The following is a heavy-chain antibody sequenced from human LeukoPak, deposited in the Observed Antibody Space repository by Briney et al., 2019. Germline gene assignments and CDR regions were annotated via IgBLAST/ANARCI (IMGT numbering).Heavy chain of an antibody. CDR2: INHSGST. D-gene: IGHD6-13*01. CDR1: GGSFSGYY. J-gene: IGHJ3*02. CDR3: ARDSSSWYIMFGDAFDI. V-gene: IGHV4-34*01. Sequence: SETLSLTCAVYGGSFSGYYWSWIRQPPGKGLEWIGEINHSGSTNYNPSLKSRVTISVDTSKNQFSLKLSSVTAADTAVYYCARDSSSWYIMFGDAFDIWGQGTMVTVSS.